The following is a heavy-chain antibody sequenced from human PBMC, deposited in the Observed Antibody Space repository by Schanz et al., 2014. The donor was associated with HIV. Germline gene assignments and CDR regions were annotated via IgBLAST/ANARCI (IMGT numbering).Heavy chain of an antibody. CDR3: ARGSGPYYYYYGMDV. Sequence: VQLVESGGGLVQPGESLRLSCVASGFTFGTKWMYWVRQGPGKGLAWVAVIWYDGNKKLYADSVKGRFTISRDNSKNTLYLQMNSLRAEDTAVYYCARGSGPYYYYYGMDVWGQGTTVTVSS. J-gene: IGHJ6*02. CDR2: IWYDGNKK. V-gene: IGHV3-33*08. D-gene: IGHD3-10*01. CDR1: GFTFGTKW.